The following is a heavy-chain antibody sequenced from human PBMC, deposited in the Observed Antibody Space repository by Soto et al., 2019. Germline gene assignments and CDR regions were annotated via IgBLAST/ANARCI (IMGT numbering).Heavy chain of an antibody. CDR2: LNPDTGNT. Sequence: QVQLVQSGAELKKPGASVNISCTAAGFTFSDNLINWVRQVPGQGLEWMGWLNPDTGNTRYSETFQGRVTISRHPSTSIAYLELSGLENDDTPLYFFARDIQSVGPRANDAFDVWGQGTIITVPS. CDR3: ARDIQSVGPRANDAFDV. V-gene: IGHV1-3*01. D-gene: IGHD5-18*01. J-gene: IGHJ3*01. CDR1: GFTFSDNL.